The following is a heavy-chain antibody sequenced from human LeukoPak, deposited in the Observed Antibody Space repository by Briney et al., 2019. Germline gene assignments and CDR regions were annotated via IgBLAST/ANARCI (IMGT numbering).Heavy chain of an antibody. CDR1: GFTFSSFG. V-gene: IGHV3-30*02. Sequence: GGSLRLSCATSGFTFSSFGMHWVRQAPGKGLEWVAFIRFDGSNKYYADSVKGRFTISRDNSKNTLFLQMNSLRAADTAVYYCAKDWVRGVYYYMDVWGKGTTVTVSS. CDR3: AKDWVRGVYYYMDV. D-gene: IGHD3-10*01. J-gene: IGHJ6*03. CDR2: IRFDGSNK.